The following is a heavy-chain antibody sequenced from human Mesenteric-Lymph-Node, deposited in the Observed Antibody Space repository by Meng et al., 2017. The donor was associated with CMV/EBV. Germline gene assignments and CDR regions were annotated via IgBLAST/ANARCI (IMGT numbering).Heavy chain of an antibody. Sequence: TFSSYAISWVRQAPGQGLEWMGWISAYNGNTSYAQKLQGRVTMTTDTSTSTAYMELRSLRSDDTAVYYCARGPKFIVVVPAAMTFDYWGQGTLVTVSS. J-gene: IGHJ4*02. V-gene: IGHV1-18*01. D-gene: IGHD2-2*01. CDR2: ISAYNGNT. CDR3: ARGPKFIVVVPAAMTFDY. CDR1: TFSSYA.